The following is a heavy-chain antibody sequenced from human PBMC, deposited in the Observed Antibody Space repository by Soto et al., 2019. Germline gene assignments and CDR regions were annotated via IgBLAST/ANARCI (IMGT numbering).Heavy chain of an antibody. CDR3: ARRYGASFDY. CDR2: IYYSGST. CDR1: GLSFSSYY. J-gene: IGHJ4*02. D-gene: IGHD4-17*01. Sequence: WPTLSLTCAVFGLSFSSYYWSWIRQPPGKRLEWIGYIYYSGSTNYNPSLKSRVTISVDTSKNQFSLKLSSVTAADTAVYYCARRYGASFDYWGQGTLVTVSS. V-gene: IGHV4-59*01.